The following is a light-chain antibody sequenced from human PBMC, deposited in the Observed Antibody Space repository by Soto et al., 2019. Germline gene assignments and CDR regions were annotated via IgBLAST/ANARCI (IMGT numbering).Light chain of an antibody. CDR3: HHYNNWPRT. CDR2: GAS. J-gene: IGKJ1*01. Sequence: EIVMTPSPATLSVSPVERATLSCRANQSVSSNLAWYQQRPGQAPRFLIYGASTRATGIPARFSGSGSGTEFTLTISSLQSEDFAVYYCHHYNNWPRTFGQGTKVDIK. V-gene: IGKV3-15*01. CDR1: QSVSSN.